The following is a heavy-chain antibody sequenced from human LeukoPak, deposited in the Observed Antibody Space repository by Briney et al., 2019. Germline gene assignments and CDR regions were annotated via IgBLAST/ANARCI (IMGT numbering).Heavy chain of an antibody. CDR2: ISGTGGRT. V-gene: IGHV3-23*01. CDR1: GFTFSTYA. J-gene: IGHJ4*02. CDR3: ARDRAVVLMVYASFDY. D-gene: IGHD2-8*01. Sequence: GGSLRLSCAASGFTFSTYAMTWVRQAPGKGLEWVSLISGTGGRTYYADFVKGRFTISRDNSKNTLYLQMNSLRAEDTAVYYCARDRAVVLMVYASFDYWGQGTLVTVSS.